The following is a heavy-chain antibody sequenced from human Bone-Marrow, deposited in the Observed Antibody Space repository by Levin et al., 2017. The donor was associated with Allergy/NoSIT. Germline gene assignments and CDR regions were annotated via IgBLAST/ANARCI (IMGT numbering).Heavy chain of an antibody. CDR2: ISTTGTTI. D-gene: IGHD2-2*01. CDR1: GFTFSSYA. CDR3: ARDGTKFDS. J-gene: IGHJ4*02. Sequence: GGSLRLSCAASGFTFSSYAMHWIRQAPGKGLEWLSFISTTGTTIYYADSVRGRFTISRDNAKDSLFLQMNSLRVEDTAVYYCARDGTKFDSWGQGALVTVS. V-gene: IGHV3-11*01.